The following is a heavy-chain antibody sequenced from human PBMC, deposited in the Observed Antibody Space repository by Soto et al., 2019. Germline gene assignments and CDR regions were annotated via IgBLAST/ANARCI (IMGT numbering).Heavy chain of an antibody. J-gene: IGHJ3*02. Sequence: PGGSLRLSCAASGFTFTSYAMSWVSQAPGKGLEWVSAISGSGGSTYYADSVKDRLTISRDNSKNTVYLQMNSLRVEDTAIYYCARGHILALDIWGQGTMVTVSS. D-gene: IGHD1-26*01. CDR3: ARGHILALDI. CDR1: GFTFTSYA. CDR2: ISGSGGST. V-gene: IGHV3-23*01.